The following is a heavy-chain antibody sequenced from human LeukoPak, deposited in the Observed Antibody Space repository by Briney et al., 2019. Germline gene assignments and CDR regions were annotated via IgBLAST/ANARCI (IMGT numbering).Heavy chain of an antibody. CDR3: ARGGGFSYGSNFYFDY. D-gene: IGHD5-18*01. J-gene: IGHJ4*02. Sequence: GRSLRLSCAASGFTFSSYGMNWVRQAPGRGLEWVSNIRSSGSDINYADSVKGRFTISRDDAKNSMYLHMNSLRAEDTAVYYCARGGGFSYGSNFYFDYWGQGALVTVSS. CDR2: IRSSGSDI. CDR1: GFTFSSYG. V-gene: IGHV3-21*05.